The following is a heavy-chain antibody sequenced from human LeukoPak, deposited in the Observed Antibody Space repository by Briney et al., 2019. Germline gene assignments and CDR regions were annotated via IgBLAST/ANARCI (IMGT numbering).Heavy chain of an antibody. Sequence: GGSLRLSCAASGFTFSSYSMNWVRQAPGKGLEWVSSISSSSSYIYYADSVKGRFTISRDNAKNSLYLQMNSLRAEDTAVYYCAKESYFGDYINYFDYWGQGTLVTVSS. J-gene: IGHJ4*02. CDR1: GFTFSSYS. CDR3: AKESYFGDYINYFDY. V-gene: IGHV3-21*01. D-gene: IGHD4-17*01. CDR2: ISSSSSYI.